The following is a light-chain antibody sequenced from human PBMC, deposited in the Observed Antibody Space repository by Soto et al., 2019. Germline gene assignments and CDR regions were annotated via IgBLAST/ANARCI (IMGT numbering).Light chain of an antibody. J-gene: IGLJ7*01. CDR3: AAWDDSLKAI. V-gene: IGLV1-44*01. CDR2: SSY. Sequence: QSVLTQPPSASGTPGQRVTISCSGSSSNVGSNTVSWYQQLPGTAPKVLIYSSYQRASGVPDRFSGSQSGTSASLAISGLQSDDEADYYCAAWDDSLKAIFGGGTQLTVL. CDR1: SSNVGSNT.